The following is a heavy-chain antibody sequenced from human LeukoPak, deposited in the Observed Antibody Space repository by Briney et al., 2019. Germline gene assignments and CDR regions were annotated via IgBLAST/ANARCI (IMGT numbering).Heavy chain of an antibody. J-gene: IGHJ4*02. Sequence: ASVKVSCKVSGYTLTELSMHWVRQAPGKGLEWMGGFDPEDGETIYAQKFQGRVTMTEDTSTDTAYMELSSLRSEDTAVYYCATTPPHIAARLYYFDYWGQGTLVTVSS. CDR3: ATTPPHIAARLYYFDY. V-gene: IGHV1-24*01. D-gene: IGHD6-6*01. CDR2: FDPEDGET. CDR1: GYTLTELS.